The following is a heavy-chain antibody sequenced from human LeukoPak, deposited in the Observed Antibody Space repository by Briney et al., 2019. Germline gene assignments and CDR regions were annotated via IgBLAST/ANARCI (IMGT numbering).Heavy chain of an antibody. V-gene: IGHV5-51*01. D-gene: IGHD2-2*01. Sequence: GESLKISCKGSGYSFTSYWIGWVRQMPGKGLEWMGIIYPGDSDTRYSPSFQGQVTISADKSISTAYLQWSSLKASDTAMYYCASQFQLGYCSSTSCRYDAFDIWGQGTMVTVSS. J-gene: IGHJ3*02. CDR3: ASQFQLGYCSSTSCRYDAFDI. CDR2: IYPGDSDT. CDR1: GYSFTSYW.